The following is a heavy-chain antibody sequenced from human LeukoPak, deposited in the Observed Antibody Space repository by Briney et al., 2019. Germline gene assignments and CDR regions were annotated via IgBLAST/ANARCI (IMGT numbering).Heavy chain of an antibody. J-gene: IGHJ4*02. CDR2: IYHSGRI. V-gene: IGHV4-31*03. Sequence: LSLTCPFSCGSISSGGYYWSWIRQHPGKGLGVIGYIYHSGRIYYNPSLKSRVTISVDTSKNQFSLKLSSVTAADTAVYYCARDRGGYNYIDYWGQGTLVTVSS. CDR1: CGSISSGGYY. D-gene: IGHD5-24*01. CDR3: ARDRGGYNYIDY.